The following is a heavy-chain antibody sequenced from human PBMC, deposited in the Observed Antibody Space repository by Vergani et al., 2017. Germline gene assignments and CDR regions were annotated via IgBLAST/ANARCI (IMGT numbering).Heavy chain of an antibody. J-gene: IGHJ4*02. Sequence: QVQLVESGGGVVQPGGSLRLSCAASGFTFSSYGMHWVRQAPGKGLEWVAVIWYDGSNKYYADSVKGRFTISRDNSKNTLYLQMNSLRAEDAAVYYCARGFKGEIVAPDDYWGQGTLVTVSS. CDR1: GFTFSSYG. CDR2: IWYDGSNK. D-gene: IGHD5-12*01. V-gene: IGHV3-33*01. CDR3: ARGFKGEIVAPDDY.